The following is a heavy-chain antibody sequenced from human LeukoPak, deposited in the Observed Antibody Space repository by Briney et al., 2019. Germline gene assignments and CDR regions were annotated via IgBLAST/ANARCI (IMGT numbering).Heavy chain of an antibody. D-gene: IGHD5-18*01. CDR1: GYTFTSYG. CDR2: ISAYNGNT. Sequence: GASVKVSCKASGYTFTSYGISWVRQAPGQGLEWMGWISAYNGNTNYAQKLQGRVTMTTDTSTSTAYMELRSLRSDDTAVYYCARDGVEDSYGYSPLEFDYWGQGTLVTVSS. V-gene: IGHV1-18*01. CDR3: ARDGVEDSYGYSPLEFDY. J-gene: IGHJ4*02.